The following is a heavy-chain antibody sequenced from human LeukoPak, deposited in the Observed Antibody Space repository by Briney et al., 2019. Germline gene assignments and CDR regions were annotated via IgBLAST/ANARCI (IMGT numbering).Heavy chain of an antibody. D-gene: IGHD3-16*02. Sequence: PGGSLRLSCAASGFTFSSYSMNWVRQAPGKGLEWVSSISSSSSYIYYADSVKGRFTISRDNAKNSLYLQMNSLRAGDTAVYYCAIITFGGVIVQPFDYWGQGTLVTVSS. V-gene: IGHV3-21*01. CDR1: GFTFSSYS. CDR3: AIITFGGVIVQPFDY. CDR2: ISSSSSYI. J-gene: IGHJ4*02.